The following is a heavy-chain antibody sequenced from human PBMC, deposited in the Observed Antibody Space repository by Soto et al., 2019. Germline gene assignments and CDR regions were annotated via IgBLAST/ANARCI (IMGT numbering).Heavy chain of an antibody. CDR3: AKDRWEFRPTAFDY. D-gene: IGHD3-10*01. Sequence: GGSLRLSCAASGFAFSSYGMSWVRQAPGKGLEWVSTIGGSGGSTYYADSVKGRFTISRDNLRHTLFLQMNSLRADDTALSYCAKDRWEFRPTAFDYWGQGTLVTVSS. CDR2: IGGSGGST. V-gene: IGHV3-23*01. J-gene: IGHJ4*02. CDR1: GFAFSSYG.